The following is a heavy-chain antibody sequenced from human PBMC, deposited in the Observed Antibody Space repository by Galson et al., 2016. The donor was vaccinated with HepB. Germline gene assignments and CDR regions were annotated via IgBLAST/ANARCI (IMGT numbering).Heavy chain of an antibody. J-gene: IGHJ6*02. CDR2: ISAASGDT. D-gene: IGHD3-16*02. CDR3: ARDLIGYMDV. Sequence: SVKVSCKASGYSFSTYDMHWVRQSPGQRLEWMGYISAASGDTKYSQSFQGRVTLTRDTSATTHYMELTSLTSEDTAVYYCARDLIGYMDVWGQGTTVAVSS. CDR1: GYSFSTYD. V-gene: IGHV1-3*01.